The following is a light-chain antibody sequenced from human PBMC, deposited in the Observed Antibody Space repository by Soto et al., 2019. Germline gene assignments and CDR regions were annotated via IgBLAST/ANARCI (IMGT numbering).Light chain of an antibody. CDR2: EVF. CDR3: SSYTTSNAHV. Sequence: QSALTQPASVSASPGQSISISCTGTSNDVGAFDYVSWYQQHPGKAPKLIIFEVFNRPSGVSTRFSGSKSGSTASLTISGLQAEDEADYCCSSYTTSNAHVFGGGTKLTVL. CDR1: SNDVGAFDY. V-gene: IGLV2-14*01. J-gene: IGLJ2*01.